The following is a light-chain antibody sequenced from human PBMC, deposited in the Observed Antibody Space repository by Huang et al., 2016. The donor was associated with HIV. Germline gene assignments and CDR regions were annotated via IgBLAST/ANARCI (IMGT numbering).Light chain of an antibody. CDR3: QQRSNWHSIT. CDR1: QSVSSY. V-gene: IGKV3-11*01. Sequence: EIVLTQSPATLSLSPGERATLSCRASQSVSSYLAWYQQKPRQAPRLRIYDASNRATGITTRFSGSGSGTDFTLTISSLEPEDFAVYYCQQRSNWHSITFGQGTRLEIK. CDR2: DAS. J-gene: IGKJ5*01.